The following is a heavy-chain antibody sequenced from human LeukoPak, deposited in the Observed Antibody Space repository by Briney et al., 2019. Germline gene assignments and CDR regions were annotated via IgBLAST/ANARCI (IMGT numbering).Heavy chain of an antibody. J-gene: IGHJ4*02. Sequence: GGSLRLSCAASGFTFSSYAMNWVRQAPGKGLEWISYIRSTSSTIYHADSVKGRFTISRDNAKNSLYLQMNSLRGEDTAVYYCARSYSFDYWGQGTLVTVSS. D-gene: IGHD2-21*01. CDR3: ARSYSFDY. CDR2: IRSTSSTI. CDR1: GFTFSSYA. V-gene: IGHV3-48*01.